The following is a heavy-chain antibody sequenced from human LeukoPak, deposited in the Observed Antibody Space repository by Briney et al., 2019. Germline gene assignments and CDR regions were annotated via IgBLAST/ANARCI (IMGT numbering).Heavy chain of an antibody. J-gene: IGHJ4*02. V-gene: IGHV3-7*01. CDR1: GFTFSSYW. CDR3: ARVQWELRGVGSYFEY. CDR2: IKQDGSEK. D-gene: IGHD1-26*01. Sequence: SGWSLRLSCVVSGFTFSSYWMSWVRQAPGKGLEWMANIKQDGSEKYYADSVKGRFTMSRDNATNSLYLQRNSLRAEDTAVHYCARVQWELRGVGSYFEYWGQGALVTVSS.